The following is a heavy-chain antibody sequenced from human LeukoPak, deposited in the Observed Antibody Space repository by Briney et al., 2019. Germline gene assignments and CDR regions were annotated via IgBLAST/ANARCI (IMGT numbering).Heavy chain of an antibody. CDR3: TAASGSYWYFDL. J-gene: IGHJ2*01. D-gene: IGHD6-13*01. V-gene: IGHV4-59*08. CDR2: IYYSGST. CDR1: GDSINNNY. Sequence: SETLSLTCTVSGDSINNNYWSWIRQPPGKGLEWIGFIYYSGSTNYNPSLKSRLTISVDTSKSQFSLRLSSVTAADTAVYYCTAASGSYWYFDLWGHGTLVTVSS.